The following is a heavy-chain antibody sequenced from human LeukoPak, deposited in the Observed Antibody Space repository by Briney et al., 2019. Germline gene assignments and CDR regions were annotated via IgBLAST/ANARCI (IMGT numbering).Heavy chain of an antibody. D-gene: IGHD3-22*01. V-gene: IGHV4-30-4*01. CDR1: GGSISSGDYY. CDR3: ARPYYYDSRIDP. Sequence: SETLSLTCTVSGGSISSGDYYWSWIRQPPGKGLEWIAYMYSSGSTYYNPSLKSRVTMSADTSKNQLSLKLSSVTAADTAVYYCARPYYYDSRIDPWGQGILVTVSS. J-gene: IGHJ5*02. CDR2: MYSSGST.